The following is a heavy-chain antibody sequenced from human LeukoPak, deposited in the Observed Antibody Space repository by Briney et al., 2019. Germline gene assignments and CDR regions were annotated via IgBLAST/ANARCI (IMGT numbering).Heavy chain of an antibody. Sequence: SETLSLTCTVSGGSISSYYWSWIRQPPGKGLEWIGYIYYSGSTNYNPSLKSLVTISVDTSKNQFSLKLSSVTAADTAVYYCARWASYYDFWSGYFGPYGMDVWGQGTTVTVSS. J-gene: IGHJ6*02. CDR2: IYYSGST. CDR3: ARWASYYDFWSGYFGPYGMDV. CDR1: GGSISSYY. D-gene: IGHD3-3*01. V-gene: IGHV4-59*08.